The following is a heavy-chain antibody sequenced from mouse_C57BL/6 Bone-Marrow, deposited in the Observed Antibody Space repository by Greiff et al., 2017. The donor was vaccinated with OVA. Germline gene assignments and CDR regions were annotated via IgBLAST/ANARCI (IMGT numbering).Heavy chain of an antibody. Sequence: ELQLQESGGGLVKPGGSLKLSCAASGFTFSDYGMHWVRQAPEKGLEWVAYISSGSSTIYYADTVKGRFPISRDNAKNTLFLQMTSLRSGDTAMYYCASSITTECDYWGQGTTLTVSS. CDR3: ASSITTECDY. CDR1: GFTFSDYG. V-gene: IGHV5-17*01. D-gene: IGHD1-1*01. CDR2: ISSGSSTI. J-gene: IGHJ2*01.